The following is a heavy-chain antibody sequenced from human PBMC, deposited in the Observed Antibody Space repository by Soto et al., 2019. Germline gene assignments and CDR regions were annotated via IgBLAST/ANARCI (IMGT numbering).Heavy chain of an antibody. CDR1: GYTFTSYY. J-gene: IGHJ4*02. Sequence: ASVKVSCKATGYTFTSYYMHWVRQAPGQGLEWMGIINPSGGRTRYAQKFQGRVTMTRDTSTSTVYMELSSLRSEDTAVYYCARGLIYDSSGYYFDYWGQGTLVTVS. CDR2: INPSGGRT. V-gene: IGHV1-46*01. D-gene: IGHD3-22*01. CDR3: ARGLIYDSSGYYFDY.